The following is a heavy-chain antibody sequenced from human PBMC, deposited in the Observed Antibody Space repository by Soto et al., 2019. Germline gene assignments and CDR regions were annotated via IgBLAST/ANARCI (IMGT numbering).Heavy chain of an antibody. V-gene: IGHV5-51*01. CDR2: IYPGDSDT. D-gene: IGHD3-3*01. CDR1: GYSFTSYW. J-gene: IGHJ5*02. CDR3: ARQTYYDFWSGYSSSPLWFDP. Sequence: GESLKISCKGSGYSFTSYWIGWVRQMPGKGLEWMGIIYPGDSDTRYSPSFQGQVTISADKSISTAYLQWSSLKASDTAMYYCARQTYYDFWSGYSSSPLWFDPWGQGTLVTVTS.